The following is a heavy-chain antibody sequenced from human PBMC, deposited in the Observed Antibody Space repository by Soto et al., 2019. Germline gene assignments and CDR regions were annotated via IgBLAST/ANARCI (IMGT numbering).Heavy chain of an antibody. Sequence: QVQLRESGSGLVKPLETLSLTCGVSGGSLSGATYSWNWLRQPPGKGLEWIGYIFPSGTTYYNPSLKCRVTISVDVAKNQFSLSLRSGTAADTAVYYCARSREFDYWSQGTLVSVSS. CDR3: ARSREFDY. J-gene: IGHJ4*02. V-gene: IGHV4-30-2*01. CDR1: GGSLSGATYS. CDR2: IFPSGTT.